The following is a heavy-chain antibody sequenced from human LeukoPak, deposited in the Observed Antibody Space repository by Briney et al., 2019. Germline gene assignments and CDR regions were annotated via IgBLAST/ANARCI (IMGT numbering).Heavy chain of an antibody. V-gene: IGHV4-38-2*02. CDR3: ARGFDAHNAFDI. CDR2: IYHSGNT. Sequence: PSETLSLTCTVSGYSISSGYYWGWIRQPPGKGLEWIGNIYHSGNTYYNQSLKSRVTISVDTSKNQFSLKLNSVTAADTAVYYCARGFDAHNAFDIWGQGTMVTVSS. J-gene: IGHJ3*02. D-gene: IGHD3-9*01. CDR1: GYSISSGYY.